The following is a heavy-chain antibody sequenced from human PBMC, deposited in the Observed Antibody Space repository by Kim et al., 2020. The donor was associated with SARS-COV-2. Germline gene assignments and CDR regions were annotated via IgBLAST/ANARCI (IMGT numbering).Heavy chain of an antibody. V-gene: IGHV3-30-3*01. CDR2: ISYDGSNK. D-gene: IGHD3-10*01. CDR1: GFTFTNYA. J-gene: IGHJ4*02. Sequence: GGSLRLSCAASGFTFTNYAMHWVRQAPGKGLEWVAVISYDGSNKYYADSVKGRFTISRHNSKNTLYLQMNSLRAEDTAVYYCAGRGGLLRAGAFDYWGQGTLVTVSS. CDR3: AGRGGLLRAGAFDY.